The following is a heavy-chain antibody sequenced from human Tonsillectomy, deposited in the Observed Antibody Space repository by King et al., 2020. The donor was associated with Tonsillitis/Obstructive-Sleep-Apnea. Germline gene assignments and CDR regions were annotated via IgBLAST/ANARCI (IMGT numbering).Heavy chain of an antibody. D-gene: IGHD3-3*01. CDR1: GYTFTGYY. Sequence: QLVQSGAEVKKPGASVKVSCKASGYTFTGYYMHWVRQAPGQGLEWMGWINPNSGGTNYAQKFQGRVTMTRDTSISTAYMELSRLRSDDTAVYYCAREIWSGYYAGSYYGMDVWGQGPTVTVSS. CDR3: AREIWSGYYAGSYYGMDV. CDR2: INPNSGGT. J-gene: IGHJ6*02. V-gene: IGHV1-2*02.